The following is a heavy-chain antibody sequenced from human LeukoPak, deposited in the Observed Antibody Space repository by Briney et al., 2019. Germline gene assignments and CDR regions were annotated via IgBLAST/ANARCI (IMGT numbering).Heavy chain of an antibody. Sequence: SETLSLTCTVSGGSISSYYWSWIRQPPGKGLEWIGYIYYSGSTNYNPSLKSRVTISVDTSKNQFSLKLSSVTAADTAVYYCASPLTVTGDAFDIWGQGTMVTVSS. J-gene: IGHJ3*02. D-gene: IGHD4-11*01. V-gene: IGHV4-59*12. CDR1: GGSISSYY. CDR3: ASPLTVTGDAFDI. CDR2: IYYSGST.